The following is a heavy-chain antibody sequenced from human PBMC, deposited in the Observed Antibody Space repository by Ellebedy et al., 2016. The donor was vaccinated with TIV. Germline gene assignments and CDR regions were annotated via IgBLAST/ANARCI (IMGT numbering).Heavy chain of an antibody. CDR3: AKDFSVAGDY. J-gene: IGHJ4*02. CDR1: GFTFSSYG. D-gene: IGHD6-19*01. CDR2: ISYDGSNR. V-gene: IGHV3-30*18. Sequence: GGSLRLSCVASGFTFSSYGMHWVRQAPGKGLEWVAVISYDGSNRSYADSVKGRFTISRDNSKNTLYLQMNSLRAEDTAVYYCAKDFSVAGDYWGQGTLVTVSS.